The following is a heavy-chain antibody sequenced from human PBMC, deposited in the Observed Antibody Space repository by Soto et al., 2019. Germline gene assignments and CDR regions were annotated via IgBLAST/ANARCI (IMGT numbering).Heavy chain of an antibody. Sequence: SETLSLTCTVSGGSIGSSSYYWGWIRQPPGEGVEWIGSICNSGGTKYNPPLKSRVLISLDKSEHELSLKLSSVTAADTALYHCARGRLTSGTLREGTWGLYYYYGLDIWGQGTTVTVSS. CDR3: ARGRLTSGTLREGTWGLYYYYGLDI. V-gene: IGHV4-39*07. CDR1: GGSIGSSSYY. D-gene: IGHD1-1*01. J-gene: IGHJ6*02. CDR2: ICNSGGT.